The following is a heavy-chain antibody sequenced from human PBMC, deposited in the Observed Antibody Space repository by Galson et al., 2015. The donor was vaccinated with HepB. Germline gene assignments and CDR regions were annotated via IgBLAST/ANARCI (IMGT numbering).Heavy chain of an antibody. J-gene: IGHJ6*02. CDR2: ISGGGVNT. Sequence: SLRLSCAASGFSFSDYAMTWVRQAPGQGLEWVSSISGGGVNTYYADSVKGRFTISRDNSMSTLFMQMNSLRGDDTAMYYCAKDTVGYCSGGDCFSDYYGMDVWGQGTTVTVSS. CDR3: AKDTVGYCSGGDCFSDYYGMDV. D-gene: IGHD2-15*01. V-gene: IGHV3-23*01. CDR1: GFSFSDYA.